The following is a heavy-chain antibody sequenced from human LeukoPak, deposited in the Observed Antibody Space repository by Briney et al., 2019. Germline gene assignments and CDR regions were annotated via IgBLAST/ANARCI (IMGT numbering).Heavy chain of an antibody. D-gene: IGHD4-17*01. J-gene: IGHJ4*02. CDR2: IIPIFGTA. CDR1: EGTFSSYA. V-gene: IGHV1-69*13. Sequence: SVKVSCKASEGTFSSYAISWVRQAPGQGLEWMGGIIPIFGTANYAQKFQGRVTITADESTSTAYMELSSLRSEDTAVYYCAAAHYYGDYRDYWGQGTLVTVSS. CDR3: AAAHYYGDYRDY.